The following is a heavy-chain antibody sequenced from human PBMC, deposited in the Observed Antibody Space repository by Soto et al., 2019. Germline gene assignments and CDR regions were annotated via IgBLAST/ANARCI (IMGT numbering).Heavy chain of an antibody. CDR3: AKVVERGYSYGYNYYGMDV. CDR1: GFTFSSYG. CDR2: ISYDGSNK. D-gene: IGHD5-18*01. Sequence: GGSLRLSCAASGFTFSSYGMHWVRQAPGKGLEWVAVISYDGSNKYYADSVKGRFTTSRDNSKNTLYLQMNSLRAEDTAVYYCAKVVERGYSYGYNYYGMDVWGQGTTVTVSS. J-gene: IGHJ6*02. V-gene: IGHV3-30*18.